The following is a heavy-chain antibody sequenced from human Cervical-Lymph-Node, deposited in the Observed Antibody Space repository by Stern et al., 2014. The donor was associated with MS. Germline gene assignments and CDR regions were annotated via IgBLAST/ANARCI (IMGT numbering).Heavy chain of an antibody. V-gene: IGHV1-58*01. CDR1: GLPFT. CDR2: IVVGSGDT. D-gene: IGHD1-26*01. Sequence: QLVESGPEVKHPGTSVKVSCKTSGLPFTVQGVRQARGQRLEWIGWIVVGSGDTIYAQRFQERVTITRDLSTKTAYMELSSLRSEDTAVYYCVADLVETDPPADFWGQGTLVTVSS. CDR3: VADLVETDPPADF. J-gene: IGHJ4*02.